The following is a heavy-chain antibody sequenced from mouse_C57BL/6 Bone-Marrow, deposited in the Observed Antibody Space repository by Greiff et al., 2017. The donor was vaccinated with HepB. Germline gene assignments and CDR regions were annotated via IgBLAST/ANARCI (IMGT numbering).Heavy chain of an antibody. J-gene: IGHJ4*01. CDR1: GFSLTSYG. CDR3: ARPHYYYGNAMDY. Sequence: VMLVESGPGLVQPSQSLSITCTVSGFSLTSYGVHWVRQSPGKGLEWLGVIWSGGSTDYNAAFISRLSISKDNSKSQVFFKMNSLQADDTAIYDCARPHYYYGNAMDYWGQGTSVTVSS. D-gene: IGHD1-1*01. V-gene: IGHV2-2*01. CDR2: IWSGGST.